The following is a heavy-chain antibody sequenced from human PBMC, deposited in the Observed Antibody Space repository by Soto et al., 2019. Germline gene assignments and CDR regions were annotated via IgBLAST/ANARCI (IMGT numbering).Heavy chain of an antibody. CDR1: GGSISSYY. D-gene: IGHD6-13*01. CDR2: IYYSGST. Sequence: SETLSLTCTVSGGSISSYYWSWIRQPPGKGLEWIGYIYYSGSTNYNPSLKSRVTISVDTSKNQFSLKLSSVTAADTAVYYCARGGRGIAALVDPWGQGTLVTVSS. J-gene: IGHJ5*02. CDR3: ARGGRGIAALVDP. V-gene: IGHV4-59*01.